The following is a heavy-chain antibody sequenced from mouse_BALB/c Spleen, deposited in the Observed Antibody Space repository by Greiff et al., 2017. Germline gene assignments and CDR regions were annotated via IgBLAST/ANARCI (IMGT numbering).Heavy chain of an antibody. V-gene: IGHV2-9-2*01. D-gene: IGHD4-1*01. J-gene: IGHJ2*01. CDR1: GFSLTSYD. Sequence: VQLQQSGPGLVAPSQSLSITCTVSGFSLTSYDISWIRQPPGKGLEWLGVIWTGGGTNYNSAFMSRLSISKDNSKSQVFLKMNSLQTDDTAIYYCVRDWLTGSFDYWGQGTTLTVSS. CDR3: VRDWLTGSFDY. CDR2: IWTGGGT.